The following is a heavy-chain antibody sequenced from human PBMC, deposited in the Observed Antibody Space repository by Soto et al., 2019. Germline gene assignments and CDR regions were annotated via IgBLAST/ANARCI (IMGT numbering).Heavy chain of an antibody. CDR3: TRGHFDY. CDR2: IRSKAYGGTT. Sequence: EVQLVESGGGLVQPGRSLRLSCTASGFTFGDYAMSWVRQAPGKGLEWVGFIRSKAYGGTTEYAASVKGRFTISRDDSKSIAYLQMNSLKTEYTAVYYCTRGHFDYWGQGTLVTVSS. CDR1: GFTFGDYA. V-gene: IGHV3-49*04. J-gene: IGHJ4*02.